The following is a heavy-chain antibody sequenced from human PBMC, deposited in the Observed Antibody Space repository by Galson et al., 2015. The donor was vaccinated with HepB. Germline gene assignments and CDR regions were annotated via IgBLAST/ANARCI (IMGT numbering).Heavy chain of an antibody. D-gene: IGHD6-13*01. V-gene: IGHV3-48*02. Sequence: SLRLSCAASGFTFRTYSMYWVRQAPGKGLEWVSYISSSTGIMSYADSVKGRFIISRDIAKNSLYLQMNSLRDEDTAVYYCARDLRPYTSSWYGGDFWGQGALVTVSS. CDR1: GFTFRTYS. CDR2: ISSSTGIM. CDR3: ARDLRPYTSSWYGGDF. J-gene: IGHJ4*02.